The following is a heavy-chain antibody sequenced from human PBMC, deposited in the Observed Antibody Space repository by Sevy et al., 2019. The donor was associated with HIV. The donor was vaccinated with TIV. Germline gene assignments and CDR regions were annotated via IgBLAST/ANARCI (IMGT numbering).Heavy chain of an antibody. CDR1: GFTFRTYA. J-gene: IGHJ4*02. V-gene: IGHV3-30-3*01. Sequence: GGSLRLSCAASGFTFRTYAFHWVRQAPGRGLEWIGLISSNGDNGLYATSVRGRFTISRDNSMNILYLQMNSLTPDDTAVYYCARWPEWELTSFISHWGQGTLVTVSS. CDR2: ISSNGDNG. D-gene: IGHD1-26*01. CDR3: ARWPEWELTSFISH.